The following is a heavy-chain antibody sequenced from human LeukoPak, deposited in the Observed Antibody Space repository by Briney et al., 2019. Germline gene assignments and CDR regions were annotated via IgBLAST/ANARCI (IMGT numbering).Heavy chain of an antibody. J-gene: IGHJ3*02. CDR2: ISGSGGSA. CDR3: AKDTPITIFGVVPPGAFDI. CDR1: GFTFSDYY. V-gene: IGHV3-23*01. Sequence: GGSLRLSCAASGFTFSDYYMSWIRQAPGKGLEWVSAISGSGGSAYYADSVKGRFTISRDNSKNTLYLQMNSLRAEDTAVYYCAKDTPITIFGVVPPGAFDIWGQGTMVTVSS. D-gene: IGHD3-3*01.